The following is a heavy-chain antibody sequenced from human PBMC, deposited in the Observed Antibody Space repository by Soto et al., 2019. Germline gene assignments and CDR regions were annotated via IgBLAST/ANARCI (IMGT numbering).Heavy chain of an antibody. V-gene: IGHV3-21*01. CDR3: SREFKDGPECEPAANCFAP. J-gene: IGHJ5*02. D-gene: IGHD2-2*01. Sequence: VGSLGLSCAASGFTFSSYSMNWVRQAPGKGLEWVSSISSSSSYIYYADSVKGRFTISRDNAKNSLYLQMNSLRAEDTAVYYYSREFKDGPECEPAANCFAPCGQRTLVTVSS. CDR2: ISSSSSYI. CDR1: GFTFSSYS.